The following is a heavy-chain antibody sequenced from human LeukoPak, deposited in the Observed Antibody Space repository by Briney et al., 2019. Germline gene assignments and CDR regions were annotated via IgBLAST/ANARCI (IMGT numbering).Heavy chain of an antibody. J-gene: IGHJ3*02. CDR1: GFTFSSYW. Sequence: PGGSLRLSCAASGFTFSSYWMSWVRQAPGKGLEWVANIKQDGSGKYYVDSVKGRFTISRDNAKNSLYLQMNSLRAEDTAVYYCARDSGWAAAEGAFDIWGQGTMVTVSS. D-gene: IGHD6-13*01. CDR3: ARDSGWAAAEGAFDI. V-gene: IGHV3-7*01. CDR2: IKQDGSGK.